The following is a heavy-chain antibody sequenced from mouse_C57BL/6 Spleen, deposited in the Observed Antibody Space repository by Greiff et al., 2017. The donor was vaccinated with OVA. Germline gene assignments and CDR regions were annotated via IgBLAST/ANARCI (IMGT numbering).Heavy chain of an antibody. CDR1: GFTFSDYG. CDR3: ARREYGAWFAY. D-gene: IGHD5-1*01. Sequence: EVKLVESGGGLVKPGGSLKLSCAASGFTFSDYGMHWVRQAPEKGLEWVAYISSGSSTIYYADTVKGRFTISRDNAKNTLFLQMTSLRSEDTAMYYCARREYGAWFAYWGQGTLVTVSA. V-gene: IGHV5-17*01. J-gene: IGHJ3*01. CDR2: ISSGSSTI.